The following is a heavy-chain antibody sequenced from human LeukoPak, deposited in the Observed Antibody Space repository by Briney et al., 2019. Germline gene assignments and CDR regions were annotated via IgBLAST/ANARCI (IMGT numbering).Heavy chain of an antibody. CDR2: IYYSGST. V-gene: IGHV4-30-4*01. CDR1: GGSISSGDYY. CDR3: ARARTTTVTTDFDY. Sequence: SQTLSLTCTVSGGSISSGDYYWSWLRQPPGTGLEWIGYIYYSGSTYYNPSLKSRVTISVDTSKNQFSLKLSSVTAADTAVYYCARARTTTVTTDFDYWGQGTLVTVSS. D-gene: IGHD4-17*01. J-gene: IGHJ4*02.